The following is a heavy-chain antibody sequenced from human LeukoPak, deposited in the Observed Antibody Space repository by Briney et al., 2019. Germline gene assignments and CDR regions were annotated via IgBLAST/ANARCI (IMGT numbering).Heavy chain of an antibody. V-gene: IGHV1-2*02. CDR1: GYTFTGYY. Sequence: GASVKVACTASGYTFTGYYIHWVRQAPGQGLEWMGWINPHSGGTNSAQRFQGRVTMTRDTSISTAYMELSSLTSDDTAVYYCARDDPEIHWMAPWVLGTLVTVSS. CDR3: ARDDPEIHWMAP. D-gene: IGHD5-24*01. J-gene: IGHJ5*02. CDR2: INPHSGGT.